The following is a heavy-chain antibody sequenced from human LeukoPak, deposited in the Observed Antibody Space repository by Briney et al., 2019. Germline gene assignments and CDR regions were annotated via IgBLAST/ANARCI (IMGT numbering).Heavy chain of an antibody. CDR2: ISGSGGNT. D-gene: IGHD3-9*01. CDR3: AKDLHDILTGSPRGWFAP. CDR1: GFTFSSYA. Sequence: GGSLRLSGAASGFTFSSYAMGWVRQAPGKGREGVSGISGSGGNTYYAHSVKGRFTISRDNSKNTLYLQMKSLRAEDTAVYSCAKDLHDILTGSPRGWFAPWGQGTLVTVSS. J-gene: IGHJ5*02. V-gene: IGHV3-23*01.